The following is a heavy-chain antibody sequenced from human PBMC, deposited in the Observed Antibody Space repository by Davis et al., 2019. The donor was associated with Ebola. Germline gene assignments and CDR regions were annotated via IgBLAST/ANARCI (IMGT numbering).Heavy chain of an antibody. CDR1: GFTFSDYW. Sequence: PGGSLRLSCAASGFTFSDYWMHWVRQAPGKGLEWVSSISSSSSYIYYADSVKGRFTISRDNAKNSLYLQMNSLRAEDTAVYYCASSAVRGVINWFDPWGQGTLVTVSS. CDR2: ISSSSSYI. J-gene: IGHJ5*02. D-gene: IGHD3-10*01. CDR3: ASSAVRGVINWFDP. V-gene: IGHV3-21*01.